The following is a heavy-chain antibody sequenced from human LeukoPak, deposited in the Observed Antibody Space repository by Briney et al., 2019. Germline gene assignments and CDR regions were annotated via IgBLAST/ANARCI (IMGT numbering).Heavy chain of an antibody. J-gene: IGHJ4*02. Sequence: GGSLRLSCSASGFTFSAHAMYWVRQAPGKGLEYVSGISNDGSRSFYADSVKGRFTISRDNSKNTLSLQMNSLRAEDTAVYYCAKGLQCGGDCYQFDYWGQGTLVTVSS. CDR2: ISNDGSRS. CDR3: AKGLQCGGDCYQFDY. CDR1: GFTFSAHA. D-gene: IGHD2-21*02. V-gene: IGHV3-64*04.